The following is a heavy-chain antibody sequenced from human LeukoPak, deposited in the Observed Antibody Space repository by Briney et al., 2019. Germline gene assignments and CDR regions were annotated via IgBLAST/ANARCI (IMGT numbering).Heavy chain of an antibody. CDR3: ASVYRDY. CDR2: IRQDGSDK. J-gene: IGHJ4*02. Sequence: PGGSLRLSCAASGFSFSNYWMSWVRQAPGKGLEWVANIRQDGSDKNYVDSMKGRFTISRDNAKNSLYLQMNSLRAEDTAVYYCASVYRDYWGQGTLVTVSS. D-gene: IGHD2-2*02. CDR1: GFSFSNYW. V-gene: IGHV3-7*01.